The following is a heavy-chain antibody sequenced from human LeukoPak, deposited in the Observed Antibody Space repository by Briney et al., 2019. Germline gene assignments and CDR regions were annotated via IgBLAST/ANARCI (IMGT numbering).Heavy chain of an antibody. Sequence: AGGSLRLSCAASGFTFSSYAMSWVRQAPGKGLEWVSAISGSGGSTYYADSVKGRFTISRDNSKNTLYLQMNSLRAEDTAVYYCAKAKGVYDLHYYFDYWGQGTLVTVSS. CDR1: GFTFSSYA. CDR3: AKAKGVYDLHYYFDY. V-gene: IGHV3-23*01. D-gene: IGHD3-3*01. CDR2: ISGSGGST. J-gene: IGHJ4*02.